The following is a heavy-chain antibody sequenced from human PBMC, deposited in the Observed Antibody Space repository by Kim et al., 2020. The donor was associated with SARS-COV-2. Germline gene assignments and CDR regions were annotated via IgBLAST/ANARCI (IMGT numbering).Heavy chain of an antibody. D-gene: IGHD3-10*01. CDR3: ARAHLWFGEAGYFDF. Sequence: SETLSLTCTVSGGSINSYYWSWIRQPPGKGLEWIGYIYYSVGTNYNPSLKSRVTISIDTSKTQFSLKLSSVTAADTAVYYCARAHLWFGEAGYFDFWGQGTLVTVSS. CDR1: GGSINSYY. V-gene: IGHV4-59*13. J-gene: IGHJ4*02. CDR2: IYYSVGT.